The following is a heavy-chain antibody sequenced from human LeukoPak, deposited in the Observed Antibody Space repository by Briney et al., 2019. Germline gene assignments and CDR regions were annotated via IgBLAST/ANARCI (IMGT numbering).Heavy chain of an antibody. D-gene: IGHD3-16*02. J-gene: IGHJ4*02. CDR2: IYYSGST. V-gene: IGHV4-61*05. Sequence: SETLSLTCTVSGGSISSSSYYWGWIRQPPGKGLEWIGYIYYSGSTNYNPSLKSRVTISVDTSKNQFSLKLSSVTAADTAVYYCARTQWSYLYYFDYWGQGTLVTVSS. CDR3: ARTQWSYLYYFDY. CDR1: GGSISSSSYY.